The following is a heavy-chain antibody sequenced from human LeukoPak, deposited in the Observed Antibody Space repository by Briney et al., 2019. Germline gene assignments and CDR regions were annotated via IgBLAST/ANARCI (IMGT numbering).Heavy chain of an antibody. J-gene: IGHJ5*02. CDR2: INHSGST. CDR1: GGSFSVYY. Sequence: KPSETLSLTCAVYGGSFSVYYWSWIRQPPGKGLEWIGEINHSGSTNYNPSLKSRVTISVDTSKNQFSLKLSSVTAADTAVFYCARGAGYCSSTSCWNWFDPWGQGTLVTVSS. D-gene: IGHD2-2*01. V-gene: IGHV4-34*01. CDR3: ARGAGYCSSTSCWNWFDP.